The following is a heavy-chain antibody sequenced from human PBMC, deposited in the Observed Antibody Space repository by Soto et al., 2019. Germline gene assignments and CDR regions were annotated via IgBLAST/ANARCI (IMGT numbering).Heavy chain of an antibody. V-gene: IGHV1-69*01. CDR2: IIPVLGAP. Sequence: QVQLVQSGTEVKKPGSSVKVSCKTSGGTFSSFPIAWVRQAPGQGLEWVGGIIPVLGAPSYAQTFQGRVTITADESTSAAYLELSSLRSDDTAVYFCARERHYENHTFYYLKYYFDYWGQGTLVTVSS. D-gene: IGHD3-22*01. CDR1: GGTFSSFP. CDR3: ARERHYENHTFYYLKYYFDY. J-gene: IGHJ4*02.